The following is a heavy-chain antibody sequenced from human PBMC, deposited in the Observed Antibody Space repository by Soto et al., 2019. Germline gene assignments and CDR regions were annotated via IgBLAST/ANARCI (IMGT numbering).Heavy chain of an antibody. CDR3: ARIPPDYYDSSGYHDC. D-gene: IGHD3-22*01. CDR2: IYPGDSDT. Sequence: GESLKISCNGSVYSFTSYWIGCVRQMPGKGLEWMGIIYPGDSDTRYSPSFQGQVTISADKSISTAYLQWSSLKASDTAMYYCARIPPDYYDSSGYHDCWGQGTLVTVSS. J-gene: IGHJ4*02. CDR1: VYSFTSYW. V-gene: IGHV5-51*01.